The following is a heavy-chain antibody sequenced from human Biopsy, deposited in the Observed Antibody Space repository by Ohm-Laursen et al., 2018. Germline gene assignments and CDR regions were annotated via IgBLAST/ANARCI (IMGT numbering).Heavy chain of an antibody. CDR2: ISASSSYI. J-gene: IGHJ5*01. CDR3: ATELLPPGVGGPWLDS. V-gene: IGHV3-21*06. Sequence: SLRLSCSASGVTLSGYGMNWVRQAPGKGLGWVSSISASSSYIYYADSVKGRFTVSRDNTKNTLYLQMNSLRAADTAIYFCATELLPPGVGGPWLDSWGQGTPVTVSS. CDR1: GVTLSGYG. D-gene: IGHD3-10*01.